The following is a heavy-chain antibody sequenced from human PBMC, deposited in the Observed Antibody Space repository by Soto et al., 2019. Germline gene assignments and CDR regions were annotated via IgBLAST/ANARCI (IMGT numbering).Heavy chain of an antibody. J-gene: IGHJ6*02. Sequence: GESLKISCKGSGYSFAGYWIGWVRQMPGKGLEWMGIIYPGDSDTRYSPSFQGQVTISADKSISTAYLQWSSLKASDTAMYYCARQIMGDYYGMDVWGQGTTVTVSS. V-gene: IGHV5-51*01. CDR2: IYPGDSDT. D-gene: IGHD3-16*01. CDR3: ARQIMGDYYGMDV. CDR1: GYSFAGYW.